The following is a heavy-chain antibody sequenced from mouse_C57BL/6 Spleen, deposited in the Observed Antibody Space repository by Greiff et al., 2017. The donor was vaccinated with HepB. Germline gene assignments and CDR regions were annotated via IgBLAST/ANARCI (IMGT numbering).Heavy chain of an antibody. CDR3: AREWLLRSFDY. Sequence: EVQLQQSGPELVKPGASVKMSCKASGYTFTDYNMHWVKQSHGKSLEWIGYINPNNGGTSYNQKFKGKAKLTVNKSSSTAYMELRSLTSEDSAVYYCAREWLLRSFDYWGQSTTLTVSS. CDR2: INPNNGGT. V-gene: IGHV1-22*01. J-gene: IGHJ2*01. D-gene: IGHD2-3*01. CDR1: GYTFTDYN.